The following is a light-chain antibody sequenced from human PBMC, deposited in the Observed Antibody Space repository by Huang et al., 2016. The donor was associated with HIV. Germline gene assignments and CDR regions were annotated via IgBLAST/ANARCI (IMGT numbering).Light chain of an antibody. CDR3: QQASTFPYT. CDR2: GPS. CDR1: QDIRGW. V-gene: IGKV1-12*01. Sequence: DIQMTQSPSSVSASVGDRVSINCRASQDIRGWLAWYQLKPGKAPNLLIFGPSSLQSGVPSRCSGAGFGTNFTLTVSSLQPGDFATYFCQQASTFPYTFGQGTKVEI. J-gene: IGKJ2*01.